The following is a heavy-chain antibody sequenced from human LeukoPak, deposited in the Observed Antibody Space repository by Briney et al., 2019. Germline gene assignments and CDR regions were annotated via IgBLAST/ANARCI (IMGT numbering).Heavy chain of an antibody. J-gene: IGHJ3*02. CDR2: ISGSGGNI. Sequence: GGSLRLSCAASGFTFGNYAMTWVRQAPGKGLEWVSVISGSGGNIYYADSVKGRFTISRDNSKNTLYLQMNSLRAEDTAVYYCAKDRYTGAYYDFWSGQLDAFDIWGQGTMVTVSS. D-gene: IGHD3-3*01. CDR1: GFTFGNYA. V-gene: IGHV3-23*01. CDR3: AKDRYTGAYYDFWSGQLDAFDI.